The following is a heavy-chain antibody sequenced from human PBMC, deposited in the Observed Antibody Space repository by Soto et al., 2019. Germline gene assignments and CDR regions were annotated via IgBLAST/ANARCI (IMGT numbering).Heavy chain of an antibody. D-gene: IGHD6-19*01. Sequence: LRLSCEASGFTFTSYYMSWVRQAQGKGLEWVANINEDGSERYYVDSVKGRFTVSRDNAKNSLYLQMNSLRAEDTAIYYCAKDKMEQWLVGGYYDYWGQGALVTVSS. V-gene: IGHV3-7*01. CDR1: GFTFTSYY. CDR2: INEDGSER. CDR3: AKDKMEQWLVGGYYDY. J-gene: IGHJ4*02.